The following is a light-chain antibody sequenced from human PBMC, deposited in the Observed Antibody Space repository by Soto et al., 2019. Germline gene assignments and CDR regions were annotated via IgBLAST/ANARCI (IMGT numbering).Light chain of an antibody. V-gene: IGLV2-14*01. CDR1: SSDIGAYNY. Sequence: QSVLTQPASVSGSPGQSITISCTGSSSDIGAYNYVSWFQQYPGKAPKLIISEVSNRPSGVSNRFSGSKSGTAASLPISGLQTEDEADYFCFSFTTDWNHVFGTGTQLTVL. CDR2: EVS. CDR3: FSFTTDWNHV. J-gene: IGLJ1*01.